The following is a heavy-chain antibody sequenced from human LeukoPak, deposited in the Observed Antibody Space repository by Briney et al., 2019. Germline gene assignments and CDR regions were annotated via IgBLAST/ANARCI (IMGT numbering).Heavy chain of an antibody. V-gene: IGHV4-34*01. D-gene: IGHD3-3*01. J-gene: IGHJ6*03. CDR2: INHSGST. CDR3: ARHKGWNYYYMDV. Sequence: KASETLSLTCAVYGGSFSGYYWSWIRQPPGKGLEWIGEINHSGSTNYNPSLKSRVTISVDTSKNQFSLKLSSVTAADTAVYYCARHKGWNYYYMDVWGKGTTVTVSS. CDR1: GGSFSGYY.